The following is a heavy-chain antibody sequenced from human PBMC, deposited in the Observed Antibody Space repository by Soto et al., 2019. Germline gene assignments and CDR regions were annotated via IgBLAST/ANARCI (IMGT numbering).Heavy chain of an antibody. Sequence: XSVKVSCKASGYTFVCYYLHLVRQAPGQGLEWLGWLNPNSGGTNYAQRFQGRVTMTRDESISTASLELSRLKPDDTAVYFCARDDDFWRGGGMDFWGQGTTVTVSS. D-gene: IGHD3-3*01. V-gene: IGHV1-2*02. CDR2: LNPNSGGT. J-gene: IGHJ6*02. CDR3: ARDDDFWRGGGMDF. CDR1: GYTFVCYY.